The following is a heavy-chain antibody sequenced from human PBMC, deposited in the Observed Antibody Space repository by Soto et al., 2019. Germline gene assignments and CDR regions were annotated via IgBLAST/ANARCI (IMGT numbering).Heavy chain of an antibody. CDR3: AKVRLTDYLRYAPHL. D-gene: IGHD2-8*01. J-gene: IGHJ3*01. Sequence: EVQLLESGGGLVQPGGSLRLACAASGFTFNNYAMNWVRQAPGRGLEWVSIISPNGDSTYYADSVKGLFTISRDKSQNTVFLQMNSLRAEDTAIYFCAKVRLTDYLRYAPHLWGQGTLVTVSS. V-gene: IGHV3-23*01. CDR1: GFTFNNYA. CDR2: ISPNGDST.